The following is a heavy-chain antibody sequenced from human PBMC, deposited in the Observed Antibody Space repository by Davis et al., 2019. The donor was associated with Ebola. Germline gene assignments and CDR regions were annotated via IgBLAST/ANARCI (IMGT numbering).Heavy chain of an antibody. CDR2: ISAYNGNT. V-gene: IGHV1-18*01. CDR1: GYTFTSYG. CDR3: AGAPGRGSSWYLSDY. D-gene: IGHD6-13*01. Sequence: ASVNVSCKASGYTFTSYGISWVRQAPGQGLEWMGWISAYNGNTNYAQKLQGRVTMTTDTSTSTAYMELSSLRSEDTAVYYCAGAPGRGSSWYLSDYWGQGTLVTVSS. J-gene: IGHJ4*02.